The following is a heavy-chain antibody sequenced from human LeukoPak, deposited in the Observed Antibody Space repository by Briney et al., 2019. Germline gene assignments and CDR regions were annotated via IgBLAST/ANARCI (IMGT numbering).Heavy chain of an antibody. Sequence: GGSLRLSCAASGFTFSSYAMSWVRQAPGKGLEWVSGISGSGGSTYYADSVKGRFTISRDNSKNTLSLQMNSLRAEDTALYYCARGTGIAVSSFDYWGQGTLVTVSS. J-gene: IGHJ4*02. CDR2: ISGSGGST. CDR3: ARGTGIAVSSFDY. V-gene: IGHV3-23*01. D-gene: IGHD6-19*01. CDR1: GFTFSSYA.